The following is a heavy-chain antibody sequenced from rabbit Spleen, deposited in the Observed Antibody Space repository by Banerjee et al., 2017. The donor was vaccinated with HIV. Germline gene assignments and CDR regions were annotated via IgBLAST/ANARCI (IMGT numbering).Heavy chain of an antibody. Sequence: QSLEESGGGLVKPGASLTLTCIASGVSFSGNSYMCWVRQAPGKGLEWIACIDSGSSGFTYFATWAKGRFTISRTSSTTVTLRMTSLTATDTATYFCARDLVGVIGWNFYLWGPGTLVTVS. J-gene: IGHJ4*01. D-gene: IGHD1-1*01. CDR3: ARDLVGVIGWNFYL. CDR2: IDSGSSGFT. V-gene: IGHV1S40*01. CDR1: GVSFSGNSY.